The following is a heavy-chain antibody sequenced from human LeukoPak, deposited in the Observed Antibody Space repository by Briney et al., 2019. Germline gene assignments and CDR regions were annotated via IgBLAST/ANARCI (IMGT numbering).Heavy chain of an antibody. CDR3: ARGAQYNWNVYDY. CDR2: IYTSGST. D-gene: IGHD1-20*01. CDR1: GGSISNFY. V-gene: IGHV4-4*07. Sequence: SETLSLTXTVSGGSISNFYWSWIRQPAGKGLEWIGRIYTSGSTTYNPSLKSRVTMSMDTSKNQFSLKLSSVTAADTAVYYCARGAQYNWNVYDYWGQGTLVTVSS. J-gene: IGHJ4*02.